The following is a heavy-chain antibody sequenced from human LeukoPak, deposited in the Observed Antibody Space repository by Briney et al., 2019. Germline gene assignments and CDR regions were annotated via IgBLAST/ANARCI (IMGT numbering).Heavy chain of an antibody. Sequence: GGSLRLSCVASGFTLRSYWMSWVRQAPGKGLEWVANIREDGNEEYYVDSVKGRFTISRDNAQNSLWLQMNSLRAEDTAVYYCATSSRWRFDYWGQGTLVTVSS. CDR1: GFTLRSYW. D-gene: IGHD2-2*01. J-gene: IGHJ4*02. V-gene: IGHV3-7*01. CDR3: ATSSRWRFDY. CDR2: IREDGNEE.